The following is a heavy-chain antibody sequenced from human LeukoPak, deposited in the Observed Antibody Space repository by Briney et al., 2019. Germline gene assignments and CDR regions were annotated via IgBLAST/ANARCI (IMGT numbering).Heavy chain of an antibody. CDR3: ATSGYYYEGLDY. D-gene: IGHD3-22*01. CDR2: IYYSGST. J-gene: IGHJ4*02. V-gene: IGHV4-59*01. CDR1: GGSISSYY. Sequence: SETLSLTCTVSGGSISSYYWSWIRQPPGKGLEWIGYIYYSGSTNYNPSLKSRVTISVDTFKNQFSLKLSSVTAADTAVYYCATSGYYYEGLDYWGQGTLVTVSS.